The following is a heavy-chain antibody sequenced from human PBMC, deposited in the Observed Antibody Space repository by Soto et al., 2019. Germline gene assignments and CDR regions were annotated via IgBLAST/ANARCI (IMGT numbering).Heavy chain of an antibody. J-gene: IGHJ1*01. D-gene: IGHD6-6*01. Sequence: GGSLRLSCAASGFTFDDYAMHWVRQAPGKGLEWVSLISGDGGSTYYADSVKGRFTISRANSKNSLYLQRNSLRTEATALYYCGKDRGGSSSAAEYFQHWGQGTLVTVSS. CDR2: ISGDGGST. CDR1: GFTFDDYA. V-gene: IGHV3-43*02. CDR3: GKDRGGSSSAAEYFQH.